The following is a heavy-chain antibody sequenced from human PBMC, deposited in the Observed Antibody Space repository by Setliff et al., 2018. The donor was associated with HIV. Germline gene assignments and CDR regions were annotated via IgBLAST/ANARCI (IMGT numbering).Heavy chain of an antibody. J-gene: IGHJ5*02. CDR1: GYTFTSYY. V-gene: IGHV1-46*01. CDR2: INPSGGST. Sequence: GASVKVSCKASGYTFTSYYMHWVRQAPGQGLEWMGIINPSGGSTSYAQKFQGRVTMTRDTSTSTVYMELSSLKSEDTAMYYCARDEGMTTRRGRFDPWGQGTLVTVSS. D-gene: IGHD4-4*01. CDR3: ARDEGMTTRRGRFDP.